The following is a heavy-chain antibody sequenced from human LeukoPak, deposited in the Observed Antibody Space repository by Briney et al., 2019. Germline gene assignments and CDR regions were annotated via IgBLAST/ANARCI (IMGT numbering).Heavy chain of an antibody. V-gene: IGHV3-48*02. CDR1: GFTFSNYN. D-gene: IGHD1-26*01. CDR2: ISSSSSTI. J-gene: IGHJ4*02. Sequence: PGGSLRLSCAASGFTFSNYNMNWVRQAPGKGLEWVSFISSSSSTIYYADSVKGRFTISRDNAKNSLYLQMNSLRDEDTAVYYCARGPLGWSDYWGQGILATVSS. CDR3: ARGPLGWSDY.